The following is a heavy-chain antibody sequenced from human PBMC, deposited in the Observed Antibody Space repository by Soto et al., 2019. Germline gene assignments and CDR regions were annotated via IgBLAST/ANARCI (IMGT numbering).Heavy chain of an antibody. V-gene: IGHV3-30*18. Sequence: ESGGGVVQPGRSLRLSCAASGFTFSSYGMHWVRQAPGKGLEWVAVISYDGSNKYYADSVKGRFTISRDNSKNTLYLQMNSLRAEDTAVYYCAKDGPPERYSYGNYYYYGMDVWGQGTTVTVSS. J-gene: IGHJ6*02. CDR2: ISYDGSNK. CDR3: AKDGPPERYSYGNYYYYGMDV. CDR1: GFTFSSYG. D-gene: IGHD5-18*01.